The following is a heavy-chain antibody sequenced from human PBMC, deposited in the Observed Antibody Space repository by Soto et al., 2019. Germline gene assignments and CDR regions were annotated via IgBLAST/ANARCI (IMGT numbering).Heavy chain of an antibody. D-gene: IGHD1-26*01. CDR3: ARDMGPSGAYGY. J-gene: IGHJ4*02. V-gene: IGHV3-7*03. Sequence: EVQLVDSGGDLVQPGRSLRLSCAASGFTFSTYWMSWVHQAPGKGLEWVANIDPDGSQKYYVDSVKGRFTISRDNAKNSLYLQMNSLRAEVTAVYYCARDMGPSGAYGYWGQGTLVTVSS. CDR2: IDPDGSQK. CDR1: GFTFSTYW.